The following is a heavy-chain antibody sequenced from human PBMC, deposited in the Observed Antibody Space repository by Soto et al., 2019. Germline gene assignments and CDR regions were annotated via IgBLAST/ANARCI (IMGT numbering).Heavy chain of an antibody. CDR3: ARDLWATGGRSVVY. J-gene: IGHJ4*02. D-gene: IGHD2-8*02. V-gene: IGHV3-30-3*01. CDR2: ISYDGSNK. Sequence: GGSLRLSCAASGFTFSSYAMHWVRQAPGKGLEWVAVISYDGSNKYYADSVKGRFTISRDNSKNTLYLQMNSLRAEDTAVYYCARDLWATGGRSVVYWGQGTLVTVSS. CDR1: GFTFSSYA.